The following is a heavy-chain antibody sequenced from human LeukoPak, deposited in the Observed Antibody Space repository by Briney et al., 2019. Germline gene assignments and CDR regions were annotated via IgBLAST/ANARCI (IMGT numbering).Heavy chain of an antibody. J-gene: IGHJ5*02. V-gene: IGHV3-21*01. Sequence: GGSLRLSCAASGFTFSSYSMNWVRQAPGKGLEWVSSISSSSSYIYYADSVKGRFTISGDNAKNSLYLQMNSLRAEDTAVYYCASGGYYYDSSGYYFLGNRFDPWGQGTLVTVSS. D-gene: IGHD3-22*01. CDR1: GFTFSSYS. CDR2: ISSSSSYI. CDR3: ASGGYYYDSSGYYFLGNRFDP.